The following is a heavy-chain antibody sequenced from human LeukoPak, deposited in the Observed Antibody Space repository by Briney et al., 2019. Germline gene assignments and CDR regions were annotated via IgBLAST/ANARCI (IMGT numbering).Heavy chain of an antibody. Sequence: GGSLRLSCAASGFTFSSYSMNWVRQAPGKGLXXXXXXSSSSSYIYYADSVKGRFTISRDNAKNSLYLQMNSLRAEDTAVYYCARAPGVYCSSTSCLYYFDYWGQGTLVTVSS. V-gene: IGHV3-21*01. D-gene: IGHD2-2*01. CDR3: ARAPGVYCSSTSCLYYFDY. J-gene: IGHJ4*02. CDR2: XSSSSSYI. CDR1: GFTFSSYS.